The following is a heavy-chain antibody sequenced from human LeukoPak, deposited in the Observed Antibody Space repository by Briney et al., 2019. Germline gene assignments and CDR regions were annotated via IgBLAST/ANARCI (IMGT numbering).Heavy chain of an antibody. CDR2: ISYDGSNK. Sequence: GGSLRLSCAASGFTFSSYAMHWVRQAPGKGLEWVAVISYDGSNKYYADSVKGRFTISRDNSKNTLYLQMNSLRAEDTAVYYCAREPSQGAFDIWGQGTMVTVSS. CDR1: GFTFSSYA. CDR3: AREPSQGAFDI. J-gene: IGHJ3*02. V-gene: IGHV3-30*14.